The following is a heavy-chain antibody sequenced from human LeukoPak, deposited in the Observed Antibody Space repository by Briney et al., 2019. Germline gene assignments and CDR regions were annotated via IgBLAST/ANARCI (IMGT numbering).Heavy chain of an antibody. V-gene: IGHV4-59*12. CDR1: GGSISSYY. Sequence: SGTLSLTCTVSGGSISSYYWSWIRQPPGKGLEWIGYIYYSGSTNYNPSLKSRVTISVDTSKNQFSLKLSSVTAADTAVYYCARDRTLQYSGSYDPTYYYYYMDVWGKGTTVTISS. J-gene: IGHJ6*03. D-gene: IGHD1-26*01. CDR2: IYYSGST. CDR3: ARDRTLQYSGSYDPTYYYYYMDV.